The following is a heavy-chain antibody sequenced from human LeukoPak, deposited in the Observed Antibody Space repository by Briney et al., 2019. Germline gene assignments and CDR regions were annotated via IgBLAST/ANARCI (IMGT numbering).Heavy chain of an antibody. Sequence: SETLSLTCTVAGGSISSYYWSWIRQPAGKGLEWIGRIYTSGSTNYNPSLKSRVTMSVDTSKNQFSLKLSSVTAADTAVYYCASVIWFGELLSPAYFDYWGQGTLVTVSS. J-gene: IGHJ4*02. V-gene: IGHV4-4*07. D-gene: IGHD3-10*01. CDR2: IYTSGST. CDR1: GGSISSYY. CDR3: ASVIWFGELLSPAYFDY.